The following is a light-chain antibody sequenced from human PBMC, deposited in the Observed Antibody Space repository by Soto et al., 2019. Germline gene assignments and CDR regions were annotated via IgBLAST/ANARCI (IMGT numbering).Light chain of an antibody. V-gene: IGKV3-20*01. CDR2: GAS. Sequence: EIVLTQSPGTLSLSPGERATLSCRASQSVSSSFLAWYQQKPGQAPRLLIYGASSRATRIPDRFSGSGSGTDFPPTLSRLEPEDFALYYCQQYANSRTFGQGTKVDI. CDR3: QQYANSRT. CDR1: QSVSSSF. J-gene: IGKJ1*01.